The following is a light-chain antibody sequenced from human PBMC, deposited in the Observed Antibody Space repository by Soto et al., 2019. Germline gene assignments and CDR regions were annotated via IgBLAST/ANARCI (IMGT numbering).Light chain of an antibody. CDR3: QQRSCWPPIT. J-gene: IGKJ5*01. CDR2: EAS. Sequence: IVLTQSPGTLSLSQGERATLTCRASQSLSSSYLSWYQQKPGQAPRILIYEASNSATGSPARCSSSGSGRDVTLTISNLEHEYVAVYYCQQRSCWPPITFGQGTRLEIK. V-gene: IGKV3-11*02. CDR1: QSLSSSY.